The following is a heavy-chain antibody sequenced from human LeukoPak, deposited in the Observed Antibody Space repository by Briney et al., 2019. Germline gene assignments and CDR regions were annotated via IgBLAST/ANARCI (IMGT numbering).Heavy chain of an antibody. CDR1: GFTFSSYG. CDR2: IRYDGSNK. Sequence: PGGSLRLSCAASGFTFSSYGMHWVRQAPGKGLEWVAFIRYDGSNKYYADSVKGRFTISRDNSKNTLYLQMNSLRAEDAAVYYCAKDHTTWWLLFVYWGQGTLVTVSS. CDR3: AKDHTTWWLLFVY. D-gene: IGHD3-22*01. J-gene: IGHJ4*02. V-gene: IGHV3-30*02.